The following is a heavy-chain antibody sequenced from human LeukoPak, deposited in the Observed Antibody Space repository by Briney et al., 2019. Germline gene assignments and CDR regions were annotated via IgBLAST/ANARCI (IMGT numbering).Heavy chain of an antibody. J-gene: IGHJ4*02. V-gene: IGHV3-21*04. CDR2: ISTSSTYI. CDR1: GFTFSSHY. D-gene: IGHD3-3*01. CDR3: AKPDFWSGLALFDY. Sequence: GGSLRLSCAASGFTFSSHYMSWVRQAQGKGLERVSSISTSSTYIYYADSVKGRFTISRDNAKNSLYLQMNDLRAEDTAVYYCAKPDFWSGLALFDYWGQGTLATVSA.